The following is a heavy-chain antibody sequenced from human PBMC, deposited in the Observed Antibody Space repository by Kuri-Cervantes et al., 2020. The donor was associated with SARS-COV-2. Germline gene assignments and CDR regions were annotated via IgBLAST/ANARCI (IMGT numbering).Heavy chain of an antibody. CDR2: MNPNSGNT. CDR1: GYTFTSYD. Sequence: ASVKVSCKASGYTFTSYDINWVRQATGQGLEWMGWMNPNSGNTGYAQKFQGRVTITRDTSISTAYMELSMLRSDDTAVYYCARDRGYDILTSYPFRYYYYYMDVWGKGTTVTVSS. CDR3: ARDRGYDILTSYPFRYYYYYMDV. V-gene: IGHV1-8*03. J-gene: IGHJ6*03. D-gene: IGHD3-9*01.